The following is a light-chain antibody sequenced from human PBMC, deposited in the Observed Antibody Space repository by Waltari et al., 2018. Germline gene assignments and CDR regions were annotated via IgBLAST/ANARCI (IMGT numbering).Light chain of an antibody. CDR2: HTS. Sequence: SCSASQVVGKYLSWYHQKPGQAPRLLISHTSTRATGIPDRFSGSGSGTDFSLTISRLEPEDFAVYHCQMYVNLPATFGQGTKVEI. CDR1: QVVGKY. CDR3: QMYVNLPAT. J-gene: IGKJ1*01. V-gene: IGKV3-20*01.